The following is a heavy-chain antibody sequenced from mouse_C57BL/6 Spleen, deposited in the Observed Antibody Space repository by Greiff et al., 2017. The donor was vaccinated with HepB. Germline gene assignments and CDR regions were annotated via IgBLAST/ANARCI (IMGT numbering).Heavy chain of an antibody. V-gene: IGHV14-3*01. J-gene: IGHJ1*03. CDR3: ARDPYDGYYRWYFDV. CDR2: IDPANGNT. Sequence: EVQLQQSVAELVRPGASVKLSCTASGFNIKNTYMHWVKQRPERGLEWIGRIDPANGNTKYAPKFQGKATITADTSSNTAYLQLSSLTSEDTAIYYCARDPYDGYYRWYFDVWGTGTTVTVSS. CDR1: GFNIKNTY. D-gene: IGHD2-3*01.